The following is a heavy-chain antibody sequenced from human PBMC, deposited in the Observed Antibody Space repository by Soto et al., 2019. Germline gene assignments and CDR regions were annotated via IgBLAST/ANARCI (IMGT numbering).Heavy chain of an antibody. CDR1: GFTFSNSD. D-gene: IGHD6-19*01. V-gene: IGHV3-35*01. J-gene: IGHJ4*02. CDR2: VSWNGSRT. Sequence: PGGSLRLSCAASGFTFSNSDMNWVRQAPGKGLEWVSGVSWNGSRTHYADSVKGRFIISRDNSRNFLYQQMNSLRPEDMAAYYCVRSPLVMYSSRAPLYYFDYWGQGTLVTVSS. CDR3: VRSPLVMYSSRAPLYYFDY.